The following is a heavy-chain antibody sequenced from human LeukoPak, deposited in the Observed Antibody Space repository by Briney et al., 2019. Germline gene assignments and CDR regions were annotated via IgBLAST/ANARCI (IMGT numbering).Heavy chain of an antibody. CDR1: GYTFTSYG. CDR2: ITPIFGTA. Sequence: SVKVSCKASGYTFTSYGISWVRQAPGQGLEWMGRITPIFGTANYAQKFQGRVTITTDESTSTAYMELSSLRSEDTAVHYCARGKGPTYYYDSSGYPLDPWGQGTLVTVSS. J-gene: IGHJ5*02. D-gene: IGHD3-22*01. CDR3: ARGKGPTYYYDSSGYPLDP. V-gene: IGHV1-69*05.